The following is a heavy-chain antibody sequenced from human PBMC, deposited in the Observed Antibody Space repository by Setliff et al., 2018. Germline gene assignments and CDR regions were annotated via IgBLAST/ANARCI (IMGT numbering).Heavy chain of an antibody. CDR3: ARDTSSDWAAWFDP. CDR2: IYHSGST. Sequence: SETLSLTCAVSGGSISSPNWWNWVRQPPGKGLEWVGEIYHSGSTYYNPSLRSRVTISVDTSKNQFSLKLTSVTAADTAIYYCARDTSSDWAAWFDPWSQGILVTVSS. CDR1: GGSISSPNW. J-gene: IGHJ5*02. V-gene: IGHV4-4*02. D-gene: IGHD3-22*01.